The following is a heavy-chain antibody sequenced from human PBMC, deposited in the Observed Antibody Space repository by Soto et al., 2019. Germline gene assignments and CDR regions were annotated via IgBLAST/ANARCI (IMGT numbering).Heavy chain of an antibody. CDR3: ARDASLYDFWSGYSY. V-gene: IGHV3-7*05. CDR1: GFTFSSYW. J-gene: IGHJ4*02. D-gene: IGHD3-3*01. CDR2: IKQDGSEK. Sequence: GGSLRLSCAASGFTFSSYWMSWVRQAPGKGLEWVANIKQDGSEKYYVDSVKGRFTISRDNAKNSLYLQMNSLRAEDTAVYYCARDASLYDFWSGYSYWGQGTLVTVSS.